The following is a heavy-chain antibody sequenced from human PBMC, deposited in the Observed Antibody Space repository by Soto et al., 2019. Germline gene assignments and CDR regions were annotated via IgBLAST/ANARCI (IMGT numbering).Heavy chain of an antibody. D-gene: IGHD3-3*01. CDR3: ARRSGYISGHYGMDV. J-gene: IGHJ6*02. CDR2: IIPIFGTA. V-gene: IGHV1-69*12. Sequence: QVQLVQSGAEVKKPGSSVKVSCKASGGTFSSYAISWVRQAPGQGQEWMGGIIPIFGTANYAQKFQGRVTITADESTSTAYMELRSLRSDDTAVYYCARRSGYISGHYGMDVWGQGTTVTVSS. CDR1: GGTFSSYA.